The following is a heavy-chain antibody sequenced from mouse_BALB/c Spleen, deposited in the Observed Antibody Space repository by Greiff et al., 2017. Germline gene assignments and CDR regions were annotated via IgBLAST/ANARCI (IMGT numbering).Heavy chain of an antibody. CDR3: ARERTTSYAMDY. Sequence: EVKLVESGPGLVKPSQSLSLTCSVTGYSITSGYYWNWIRQFPGNKLEWMGYISYDGSNNYNPSLKNRISITRDTSKNQFFLKLNSVTTEDTATYYCARERTTSYAMDYWGQGTSVTVSS. CDR1: GYSITSGYY. CDR2: ISYDGSN. V-gene: IGHV3-6*02. J-gene: IGHJ4*01.